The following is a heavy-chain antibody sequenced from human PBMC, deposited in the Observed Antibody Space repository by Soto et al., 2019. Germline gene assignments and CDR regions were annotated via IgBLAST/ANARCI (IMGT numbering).Heavy chain of an antibody. Sequence: PGESLKISCKGSGYSFTSYWIGWVRQMPGKGLEWMGIIYPGESDTRYSPSFQGQVTILADKSISTAYLQWSSLKASDTAMYYCARTSAAGKNYYAMDVWGQGTTVTVSS. D-gene: IGHD6-13*01. CDR1: GYSFTSYW. V-gene: IGHV5-51*01. CDR2: IYPGESDT. J-gene: IGHJ6*02. CDR3: ARTSAAGKNYYAMDV.